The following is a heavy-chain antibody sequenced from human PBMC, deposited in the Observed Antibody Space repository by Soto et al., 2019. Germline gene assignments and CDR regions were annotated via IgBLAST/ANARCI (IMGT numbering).Heavy chain of an antibody. J-gene: IGHJ6*02. CDR3: ARGAGSPTYYYGMDV. CDR1: GDSISSSSYY. CDR2: IFYSGST. Sequence: QLQLQESGPGLVKPSETLSLTCTVSGDSISSSSYYWGWIRQPPGKGLVWIGSIFYSGSTYYNPSLKSRVTISVDTSKNQFSLNLSSVTAADTAEYYCARGAGSPTYYYGMDVWGQGTTVTVSS. D-gene: IGHD2-15*01. V-gene: IGHV4-39*01.